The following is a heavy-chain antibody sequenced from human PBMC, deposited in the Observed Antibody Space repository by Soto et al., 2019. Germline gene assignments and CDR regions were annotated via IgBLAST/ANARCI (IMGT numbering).Heavy chain of an antibody. V-gene: IGHV4-30-4*01. Sequence: KTSETLSLTCTVSGGSISSGDYYWSWIRQPPGKGLEWIGYIYYSGSTYYNPSLKSRVTISVDTSKNQFSLKLSSVTAADTAVYYCARVKWLRFGPSWFDPWGQGTLVTVSS. CDR2: IYYSGST. CDR1: GGSISSGDYY. D-gene: IGHD5-12*01. CDR3: ARVKWLRFGPSWFDP. J-gene: IGHJ5*02.